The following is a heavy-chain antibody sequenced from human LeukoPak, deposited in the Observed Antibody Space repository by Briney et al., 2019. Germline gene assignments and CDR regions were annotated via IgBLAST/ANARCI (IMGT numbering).Heavy chain of an antibody. CDR3: AREADVPSTSDGFDI. J-gene: IGHJ3*02. D-gene: IGHD2-15*01. Sequence: SETLSLTCTVSGVSISSADYWSGVRRAPGKGLEWVGYMHHSGRTHYNPSLKSRATLSLDTSKNQFSLKLTSVTAADTAVYYCAREADVPSTSDGFDIWGQGTVVTVSS. V-gene: IGHV4-31*03. CDR2: MHHSGRT. CDR1: GVSISSADY.